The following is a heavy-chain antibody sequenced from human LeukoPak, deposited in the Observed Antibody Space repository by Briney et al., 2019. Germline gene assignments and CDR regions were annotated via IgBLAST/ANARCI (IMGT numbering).Heavy chain of an antibody. CDR2: ISGSGGST. CDR1: GITLSNYG. Sequence: GGSLRLSCAVSGITLSNYGMSWVRQAPGKGLEWVSAISGSGGSTYYADSVKGRFTISRDNSKNTLYLQMNSLRAEDTAVYYCAKTPGDSSGYYSYYFDYWGQGTLVTVSS. D-gene: IGHD3-22*01. J-gene: IGHJ4*02. V-gene: IGHV3-23*01. CDR3: AKTPGDSSGYYSYYFDY.